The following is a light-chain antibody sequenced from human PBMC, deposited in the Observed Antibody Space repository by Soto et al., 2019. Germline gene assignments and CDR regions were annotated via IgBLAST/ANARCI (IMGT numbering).Light chain of an antibody. J-gene: IGLJ3*02. Sequence: QSVLTQPASVSGSPGQSITMSCAGASSDVGSYNLVSWYQQYPGKAPKLIIYEGNKRPSGVSNRFSGSGSGNTASLTISGLQAEDAADYYCCSYTGSSTSFGGGTK. CDR2: EGN. CDR3: CSYTGSSTS. CDR1: SSDVGSYNL. V-gene: IGLV2-23*01.